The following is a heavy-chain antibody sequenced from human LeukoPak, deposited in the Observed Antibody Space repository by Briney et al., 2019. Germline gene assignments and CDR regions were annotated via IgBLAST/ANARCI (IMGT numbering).Heavy chain of an antibody. J-gene: IGHJ6*03. CDR3: AREGEGGSYYGHYYYYYMDV. CDR2: ISSSGSTI. CDR1: GFTFSDYY. V-gene: IGHV3-11*04. D-gene: IGHD1-26*01. Sequence: GGSLRLSCAASGFTFSDYYMSWIRQAPGKGLEWVSYISSSGSTIYYADSVKGRFTISRDNAKNSLYLQMNSLRAEDTAVYYCAREGEGGSYYGHYYYYYMDVWGKGTTVTISS.